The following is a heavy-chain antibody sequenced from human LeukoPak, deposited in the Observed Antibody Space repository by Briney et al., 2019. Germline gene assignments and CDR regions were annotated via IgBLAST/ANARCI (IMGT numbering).Heavy chain of an antibody. J-gene: IGHJ4*02. CDR1: AFIFSGHW. V-gene: IGHV3-21*01. CDR3: APPVTAGVDY. D-gene: IGHD5-18*01. CDR2: ISSSSTYI. Sequence: GGSLRLSCEGSAFIFSGHWMNWVRQTPGKGLEWVSSISSSSTYIYYADSVKGRFTISRDNAKHSLYLQMNSLRAEDTAVYYCAPPVTAGVDYWGQGTLVTVSS.